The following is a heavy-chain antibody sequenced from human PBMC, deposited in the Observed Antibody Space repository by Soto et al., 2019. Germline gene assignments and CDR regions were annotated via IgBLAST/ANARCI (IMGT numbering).Heavy chain of an antibody. CDR2: ISSSGYI. J-gene: IGHJ6*02. CDR3: ARDCSGGSCYPGMDV. V-gene: IGHV3-21*01. CDR1: GVNFISYA. D-gene: IGHD2-15*01. Sequence: HCYSAAGVNFISYAGNWIRKNPGKRLEWLSSISSSGYIFSTDSVRGRFTISRDNAKNSVYLQINSLRAEDTAVYFCARDCSGGSCYPGMDVWGQGTTVPVFS.